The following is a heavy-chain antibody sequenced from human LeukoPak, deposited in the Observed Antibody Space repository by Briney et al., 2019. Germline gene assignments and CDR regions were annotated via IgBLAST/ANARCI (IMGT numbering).Heavy chain of an antibody. Sequence: PGGSLRLSCVASGFTFSKYTMNWVRQAPGKGLEWVSYISAGGGTIYYADSVKGRFTISRDNAKNSVSLQMNSVNAEDKAVFKCARSRDDSRWNFEYWGQGTPVTVSS. J-gene: IGHJ4*02. D-gene: IGHD3-22*01. V-gene: IGHV3-48*01. CDR1: GFTFSKYT. CDR3: ARSRDDSRWNFEY. CDR2: ISAGGGTI.